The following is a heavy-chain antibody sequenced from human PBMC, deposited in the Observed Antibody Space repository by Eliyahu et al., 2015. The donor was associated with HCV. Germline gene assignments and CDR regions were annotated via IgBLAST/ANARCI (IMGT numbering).Heavy chain of an antibody. CDR2: INQDGSEK. CDR1: GFTFSFFW. V-gene: IGHV3-7*03. Sequence: EVQLVESGGGLVQPGGSLRLSCAASGFTFSFFWMSWVRQAPGKGPQWVANINQDGSEKYYVDSVKGRFSISRDNAKNSLSLQMNSLRAEDTALYYCARGDWGGSYFHWGQGTLVTVSS. D-gene: IGHD1-26*01. CDR3: ARGDWGGSYFH. J-gene: IGHJ4*02.